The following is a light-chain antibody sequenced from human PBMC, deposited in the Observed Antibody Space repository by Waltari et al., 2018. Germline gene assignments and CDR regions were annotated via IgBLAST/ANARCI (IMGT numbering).Light chain of an antibody. CDR1: QSISTW. J-gene: IGKJ3*01. CDR2: KAS. CDR3: QQYKSYLIFT. V-gene: IGKV1-5*03. Sequence: DIQMTQSPSTLSASVGDRVTITCRASQSISTWLAWYQQKPGKAPKLLIYKASNLESGVPSRCSGSGSGTEFTLTITSLQTDDFATYYCQQYKSYLIFTFGPGTKVELK.